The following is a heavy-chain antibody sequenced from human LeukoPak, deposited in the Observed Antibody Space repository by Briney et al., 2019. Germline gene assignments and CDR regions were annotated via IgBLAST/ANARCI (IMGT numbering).Heavy chain of an antibody. J-gene: IGHJ4*02. CDR1: GFTFSSYA. D-gene: IGHD1-26*01. CDR2: ISYDGSNK. V-gene: IGHV3-30-3*01. CDR3: ARVVGSTMRAPFDC. Sequence: GRSLRLSCAASGFTFSSYAMHWVRQAPGKGLEWVAVISYDGSNKYYADSVKGRFTISRDNSKNTLYLQMNSLRAEDTAVYYCARVVGSTMRAPFDCWGQGMLVTVSS.